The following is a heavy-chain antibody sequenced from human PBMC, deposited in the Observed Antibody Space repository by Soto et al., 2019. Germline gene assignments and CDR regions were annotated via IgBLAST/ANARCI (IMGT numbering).Heavy chain of an antibody. D-gene: IGHD3-22*01. J-gene: IGHJ4*02. Sequence: SEPLSLTCTVSGGSLSSSTYYWSWIRQPPGRGPEWIGSIYYSGNTYYKPSLKSRVSISIDTSRNQFSLRAEDTSLYYCAKDTYYHDRSGYYIFDYWGQGTPVTVSS. V-gene: IGHV4-39*02. CDR1: GGSLSSSTYY. CDR2: IYYSGNT. CDR3: AKDTYYHDRSGYYIFDY.